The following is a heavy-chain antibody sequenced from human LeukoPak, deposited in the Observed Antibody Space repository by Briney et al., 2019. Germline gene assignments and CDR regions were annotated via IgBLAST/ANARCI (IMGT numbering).Heavy chain of an antibody. CDR2: IYYSGST. Sequence: NASETLSLTCTVSGGSISSYYCSWIRQPPGKGLGWIGYIYYSGSTNYNPSLKSRVTISVDTSKNQFSLKLSSVTAADTAVYYCARHFSLEYYDFWSGLVPMDVWGQGTTVTVSS. V-gene: IGHV4-59*08. CDR1: GGSISSYY. CDR3: ARHFSLEYYDFWSGLVPMDV. D-gene: IGHD3-3*01. J-gene: IGHJ6*02.